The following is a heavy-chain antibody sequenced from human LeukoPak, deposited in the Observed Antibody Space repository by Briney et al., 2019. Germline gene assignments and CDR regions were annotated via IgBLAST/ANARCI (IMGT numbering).Heavy chain of an antibody. CDR1: GYSFSTNM. V-gene: IGHV3-7*01. Sequence: GGPLRLSCVVSGYSFSTNMMTWVRQAPGKGLEWVATILPAGKESYRVDSVKGRFVISRDNAKNSLFLQMNSLRGDDTAVYYCMSAHGYWGQGTLVTVSS. CDR2: ILPAGKES. CDR3: MSAHGY. J-gene: IGHJ4*02.